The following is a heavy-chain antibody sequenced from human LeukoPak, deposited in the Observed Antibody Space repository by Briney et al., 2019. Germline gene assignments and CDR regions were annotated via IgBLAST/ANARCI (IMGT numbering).Heavy chain of an antibody. CDR1: GGSFSGYY. CDR3: ASLASSGWAFDI. J-gene: IGHJ3*02. Sequence: PSETLSLTCAVYGGSFSGYYWSWIRQPPGNGLEWIGEINHSGSTNYNPSLKSRVTISVDTSKNQFSLKLSSVTAADTAVYYCASLASSGWAFDIWGQGTMVTVSS. V-gene: IGHV4-34*01. CDR2: INHSGST. D-gene: IGHD6-19*01.